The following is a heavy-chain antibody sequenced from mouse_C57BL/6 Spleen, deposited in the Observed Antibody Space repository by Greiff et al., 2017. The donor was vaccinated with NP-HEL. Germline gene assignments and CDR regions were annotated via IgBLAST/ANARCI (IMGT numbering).Heavy chain of an antibody. CDR1: GYTFTNYW. J-gene: IGHJ2*01. V-gene: IGHV1-63*01. CDR2: IYPGGGYT. D-gene: IGHD4-1*01. CDR3: ARWVKTGPFDY. Sequence: QVQLQQSGAELVRPGTSVKMSCKASGYTFTNYWIGWAKQRPGHGLEWIGYIYPGGGYTNYNEKFKGKTTLTADKSSSSAYMQFSSLTSEDSAIDYCARWVKTGPFDYWGQGTTLTVSS.